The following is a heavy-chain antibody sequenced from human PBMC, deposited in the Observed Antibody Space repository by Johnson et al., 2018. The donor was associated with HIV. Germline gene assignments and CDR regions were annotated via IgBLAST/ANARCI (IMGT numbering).Heavy chain of an antibody. D-gene: IGHD3-9*01. CDR1: GFTFSSYG. J-gene: IGHJ3*02. Sequence: QVQLVESGGGVVQPGGSLRLSCAASGFTFSSYGMHWVRQAPCKGLEWVAFIRYDGSNKYYADSVKGRFTISRDNSKNTLYLQMNSLRAEDTAVYYCALILTERDAFDIWGQGTMVTVSS. V-gene: IGHV3-30*02. CDR3: ALILTERDAFDI. CDR2: IRYDGSNK.